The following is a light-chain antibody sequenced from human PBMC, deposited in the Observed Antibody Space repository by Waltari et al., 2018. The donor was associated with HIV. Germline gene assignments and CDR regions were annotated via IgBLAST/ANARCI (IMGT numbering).Light chain of an antibody. J-gene: IGKJ1*01. V-gene: IGKV1-39*01. CDR1: QDVASY. CDR2: VAS. Sequence: DIQLTQSPSSLSASLGDRITINCRANQDVASYLNWYRHRPGTAPQLLSYVASNLQTGVPSRFSASGSGTDFSLTIDGLQREDFATYFCQQSYTAPRTFGLGTKVE. CDR3: QQSYTAPRT.